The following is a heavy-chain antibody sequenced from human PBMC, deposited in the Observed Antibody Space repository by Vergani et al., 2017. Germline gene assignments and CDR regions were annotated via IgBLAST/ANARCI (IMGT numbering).Heavy chain of an antibody. CDR3: AKANPRNSGYDYLYYYHAMDV. J-gene: IGHJ6*02. Sequence: QVHLVESGGGVVQPGRSLRLSCVVSGFTSSYYSMHWVRQAPGKGLEWVAVISYDGTQKYYADSVKGRFTISRDNSKSTLYLQMNSLSAGDTAVYYCAKANPRNSGYDYLYYYHAMDVWGQGTTVTVSS. D-gene: IGHD5-12*01. V-gene: IGHV3-30*18. CDR1: GFTSSYYS. CDR2: ISYDGTQK.